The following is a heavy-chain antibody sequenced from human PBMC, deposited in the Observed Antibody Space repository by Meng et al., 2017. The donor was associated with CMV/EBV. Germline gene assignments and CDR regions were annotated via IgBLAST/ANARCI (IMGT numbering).Heavy chain of an antibody. J-gene: IGHJ4*02. CDR2: ISGSGGST. CDR3: AKVLLRFLEWLSPNFDY. Sequence: GESLKISCAASGFTFSSHAMSWVRQAPGKGLEWVSAISGSGGSTYYADSVKGRFTISRDNSKNTLYLQMNSLRAEDTAVYYCAKVLLRFLEWLSPNFDYWGQGTLVTVSS. CDR1: GFTFSSHA. V-gene: IGHV3-23*01. D-gene: IGHD3-3*01.